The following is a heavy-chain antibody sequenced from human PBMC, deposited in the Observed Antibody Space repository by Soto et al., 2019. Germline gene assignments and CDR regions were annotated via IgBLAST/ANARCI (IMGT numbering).Heavy chain of an antibody. V-gene: IGHV4-34*01. CDR3: ARGQVVAATLSYYYYYGMDV. CDR1: GGSFSGHY. D-gene: IGHD2-15*01. Sequence: SETLSLTCAVYGGSFSGHYWSWIRQPPGKGLEWIGEINHSGSTNYNPSLKSRVTISVDTSKNQFSLKLSSVTAADTAVYYCARGQVVAATLSYYYYYGMDVWGQGTTVTVSS. CDR2: INHSGST. J-gene: IGHJ6*02.